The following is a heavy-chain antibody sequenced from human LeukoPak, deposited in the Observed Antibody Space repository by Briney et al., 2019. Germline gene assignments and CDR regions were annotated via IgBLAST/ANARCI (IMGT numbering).Heavy chain of an antibody. V-gene: IGHV1-2*02. CDR3: ARVQREYNYGNPSPFDY. J-gene: IGHJ4*02. CDR2: INPNSGGT. D-gene: IGHD5-18*01. Sequence: GASVKVSCKASGYTFTAYYMHWVRQAPGQGLEWMRWINPNSGGTNSAQKFQGRVTMTRDTSINTVYMEVRRLRSDDTAVYYCARVQREYNYGNPSPFDYWGQGTLVTVSS. CDR1: GYTFTAYY.